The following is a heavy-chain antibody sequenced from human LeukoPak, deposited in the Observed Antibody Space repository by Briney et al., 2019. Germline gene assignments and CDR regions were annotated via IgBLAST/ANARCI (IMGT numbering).Heavy chain of an antibody. CDR3: ARERGGSGWFYDY. CDR1: GYTFTSYA. V-gene: IGHV1-3*01. J-gene: IGHJ4*02. Sequence: ASVKVSCKASGYTFTSYAMHWVRQAPGQRLEWMGWINAGNGNTKYSQKFQGRVTITRDTSASTAYMELSSLRSEDTAVYCCARERGGSGWFYDYWGQGTLVTVSS. CDR2: INAGNGNT. D-gene: IGHD6-19*01.